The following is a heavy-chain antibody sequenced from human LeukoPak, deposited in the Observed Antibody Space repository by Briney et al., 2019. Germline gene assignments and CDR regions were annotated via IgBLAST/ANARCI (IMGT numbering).Heavy chain of an antibody. V-gene: IGHV1-2*06. Sequence: ASVKVSSKASGYTFTGYYMHWVRQAPGQGLEWMGRINPNSGGTNYAQKFQGRVTMTRDTSISTAYMELSRLRSDDTAVYYCARVYYDSSGYYRIDYWGQGTLVTVSS. D-gene: IGHD3-22*01. CDR2: INPNSGGT. CDR1: GYTFTGYY. CDR3: ARVYYDSSGYYRIDY. J-gene: IGHJ4*02.